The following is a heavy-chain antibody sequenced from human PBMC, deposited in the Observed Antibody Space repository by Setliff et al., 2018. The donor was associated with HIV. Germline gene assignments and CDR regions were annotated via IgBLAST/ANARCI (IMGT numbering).Heavy chain of an antibody. Sequence: SLSCVASGFTFINYAMSWVRQAPGKGLEWVSAIVGGASSTVYADSVKGRFTISRDNSKNTLYLQMNSLRPEDTAIYYCAKLAPSYSSGKDDFWGQGTLVTVSS. D-gene: IGHD6-19*01. CDR2: IVGGASST. CDR3: AKLAPSYSSGKDDF. CDR1: GFTFINYA. V-gene: IGHV3-23*01. J-gene: IGHJ4*02.